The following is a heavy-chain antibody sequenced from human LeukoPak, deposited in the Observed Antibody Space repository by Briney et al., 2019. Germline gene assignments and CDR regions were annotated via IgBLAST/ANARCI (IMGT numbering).Heavy chain of an antibody. J-gene: IGHJ5*02. CDR1: GFPFSSYW. CDR2: INSDGSSI. Sequence: GGSLRLSCVVPGFPFSSYWVHWVRQAPGKGLVWVSRINSDGSSIRYADSVKGRFTISRDNAKNTLYLQMNSLRAEDTAVYYCARVNDILTGYYLGGAFDPWGQGTLVTVSS. CDR3: ARVNDILTGYYLGGAFDP. V-gene: IGHV3-74*01. D-gene: IGHD3-9*01.